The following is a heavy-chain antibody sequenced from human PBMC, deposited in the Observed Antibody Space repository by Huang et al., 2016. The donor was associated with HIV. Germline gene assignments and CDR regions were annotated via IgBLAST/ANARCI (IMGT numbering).Heavy chain of an antibody. Sequence: QVQLQQWGAGLLTPSETLSLTCAVYGGSFRGYYWSWIRQSPGKGLEWIGEINHSGRTNHNPSLKSRLTISVDTSKNQFSLKLSSVTAADTAVYYCARERMMSWLDDHDAFDIWGQGTMVTVSS. J-gene: IGHJ3*02. V-gene: IGHV4-34*01. D-gene: IGHD1-1*01. CDR3: ARERMMSWLDDHDAFDI. CDR1: GGSFRGYY. CDR2: INHSGRT.